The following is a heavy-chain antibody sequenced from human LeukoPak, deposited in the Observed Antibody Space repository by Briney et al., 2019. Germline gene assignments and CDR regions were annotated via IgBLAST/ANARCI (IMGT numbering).Heavy chain of an antibody. CDR2: INHSGST. CDR1: GGSFSGYY. J-gene: IGHJ4*02. D-gene: IGHD3-10*01. CDR3: ARAKLLWFRELLSYFDY. V-gene: IGHV4-34*01. Sequence: SETLSLTCAVYGGSFSGYYWSWIRQPPGKGVGWIGEINHSGSTNYNPSLKSRVTISVDTSKNQFSLKLSSVTAADTAVYYCARAKLLWFRELLSYFDYWGQGTLVTVSS.